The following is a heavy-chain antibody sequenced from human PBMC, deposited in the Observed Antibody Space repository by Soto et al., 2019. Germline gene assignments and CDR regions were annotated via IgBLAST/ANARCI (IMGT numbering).Heavy chain of an antibody. J-gene: IGHJ4*02. Sequence: EAQLVESGGGLVQPGGSLRLSCAASGFTFTSHWMSWVRQAPGKGLEWVANIKEDGSEKSYVDSVKGRFTIARDNAKKSMYLQMNSLRAEDTAVYYCARERLNCAVDCFDYWGQGTLVTVSS. V-gene: IGHV3-7*05. CDR1: GFTFTSHW. D-gene: IGHD2-8*02. CDR3: ARERLNCAVDCFDY. CDR2: IKEDGSEK.